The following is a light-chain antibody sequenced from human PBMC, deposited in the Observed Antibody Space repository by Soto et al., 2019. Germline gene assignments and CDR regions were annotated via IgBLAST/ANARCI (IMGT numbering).Light chain of an antibody. CDR3: CSYAGRYTFV. V-gene: IGLV2-11*01. CDR2: DVT. CDR1: SSDVGGYYY. J-gene: IGLJ1*01. Sequence: QSALTQPRSVSGSPGQSVTISCTGTSSDVGGYYYVSWYQQHPGKAPKLMIYDVTKRPSGVPDGFSGSKSGNTASLTISGLQGEDEADYYCCSYAGRYTFVCGTGTKLTVL.